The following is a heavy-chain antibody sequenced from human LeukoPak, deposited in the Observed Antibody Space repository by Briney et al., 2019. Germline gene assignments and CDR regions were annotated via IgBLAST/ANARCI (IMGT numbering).Heavy chain of an antibody. J-gene: IGHJ4*02. CDR1: GGSISSYY. CDR2: IYTAGIT. V-gene: IGHV4-4*07. CDR3: ARLNTSSSWLDY. D-gene: IGHD6-13*01. Sequence: SETLSLTCTVSGGSISSYYWSWTRQPAGKGLEWIGRIYTAGITKYNPSLKSRVTISVDTSKNQFSLKLSSVTAADTAVYYCARLNTSSSWLDYWGQGTLVTVSS.